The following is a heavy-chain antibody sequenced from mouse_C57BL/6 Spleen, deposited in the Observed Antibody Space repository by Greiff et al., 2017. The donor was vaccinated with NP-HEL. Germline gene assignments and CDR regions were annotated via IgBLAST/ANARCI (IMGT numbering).Heavy chain of an antibody. CDR1: GYAFSSSW. CDR3: ARNYYGSSYGAY. D-gene: IGHD1-1*01. Sequence: VQLQQSGPELVKPGASVKISCKASGYAFSSSWMNWVKQRPGKGLEWIGRIYPGDGDTNYNGKFKGKATLTADKSSSTAYMQLSSLTSEDSAVYFCARNYYGSSYGAYWGQGTLVTVS. CDR2: IYPGDGDT. J-gene: IGHJ3*01. V-gene: IGHV1-82*01.